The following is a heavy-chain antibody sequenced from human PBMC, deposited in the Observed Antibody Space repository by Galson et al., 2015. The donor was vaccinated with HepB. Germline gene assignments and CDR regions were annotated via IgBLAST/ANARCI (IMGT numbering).Heavy chain of an antibody. J-gene: IGHJ5*02. D-gene: IGHD6-13*01. CDR1: GFTFSDYY. CDR3: ARCIAAADTGVNWFDP. Sequence: SLRLSCAASGFTFSDYYMSWIRQAPGKGLEWVSYISSSSSYTNYADSVKGRFTISRDNAKNSLYLQMNSLRAEDTAVYYCARCIAAADTGVNWFDPWGQGTLVTVSS. V-gene: IGHV3-11*06. CDR2: ISSSSSYT.